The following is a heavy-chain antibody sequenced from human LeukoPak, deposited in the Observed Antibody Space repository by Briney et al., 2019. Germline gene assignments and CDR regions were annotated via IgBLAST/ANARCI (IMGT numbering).Heavy chain of an antibody. D-gene: IGHD3-16*01. Sequence: SETLSLTCTVSGGSISSSSYYWGWIRQPPGKGLEWIGSIYYSGSTYYNPSLKSRVTISVDTSKNQFSLKLSSVTAADTAVYYCARVARDGLRLGEFHDAFDIWGQGTMVTVSS. CDR2: IYYSGST. CDR3: ARVARDGLRLGEFHDAFDI. V-gene: IGHV4-39*07. CDR1: GGSISSSSYY. J-gene: IGHJ3*02.